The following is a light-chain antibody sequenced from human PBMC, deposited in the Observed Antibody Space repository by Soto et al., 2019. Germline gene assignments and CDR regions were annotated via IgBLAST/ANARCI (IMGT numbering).Light chain of an antibody. CDR3: QQYDNYRIT. V-gene: IGKV1-33*01. CDR1: QGISDY. Sequence: DIQMTQSPSSLSASVGDRVTITCQASQGISDYLNWYQQKPGKAPKLLIYDASNLETGVPSRFSGSGSGTDFTFPISSLQPEDGATYYCQQYDNYRITFGQGTRLEIK. J-gene: IGKJ5*01. CDR2: DAS.